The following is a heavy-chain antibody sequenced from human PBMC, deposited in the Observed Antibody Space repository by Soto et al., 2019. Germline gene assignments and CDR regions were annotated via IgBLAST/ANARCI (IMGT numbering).Heavy chain of an antibody. CDR1: GFTFSSYS. J-gene: IGHJ4*02. CDR3: ARDIGSGWYYFDY. CDR2: ITPSSDTI. V-gene: IGHV3-48*02. Sequence: PGGSLRLSCAASGFTFSSYSMNWVHQAPGKGLEWVSYITPSSDTIYYADSVKGRFTISRDNGKNSLYLQMNSLRDEDTAVYYCARDIGSGWYYFDYWGQGNMVTVS. D-gene: IGHD6-19*01.